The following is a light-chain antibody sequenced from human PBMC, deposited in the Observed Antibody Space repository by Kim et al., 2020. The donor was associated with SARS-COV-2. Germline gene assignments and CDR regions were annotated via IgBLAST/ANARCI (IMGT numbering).Light chain of an antibody. CDR2: AAS. Sequence: DIQLTQSPSFLSASVGDRVTNTCRASQGISSYLAWYQQKPGKAPKLLIYAASTLQSGVPSRFSGSGSGTEFTLTISSLQPEDFATYFCQQLNSYPRLTFGGGTTVDIK. J-gene: IGKJ4*01. CDR1: QGISSY. CDR3: QQLNSYPRLT. V-gene: IGKV1-9*01.